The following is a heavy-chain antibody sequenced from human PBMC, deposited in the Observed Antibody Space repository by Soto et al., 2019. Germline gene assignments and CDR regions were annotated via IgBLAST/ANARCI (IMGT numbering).Heavy chain of an antibody. D-gene: IGHD3-3*01. CDR3: ARDNGITIFGVVTKAYYYYGMDV. J-gene: IGHJ6*02. CDR2: ISSSGSTI. Sequence: QVQLVESGGGLVKPGGSLRLSCAASGFTFSDYYMSWIRQAPGKGLEWVSYISSSGSTIYYADSVKGRFTISRDNAKNSLYLQMNILRAEDTAVYYCARDNGITIFGVVTKAYYYYGMDVWGQGTTVTVSS. V-gene: IGHV3-11*01. CDR1: GFTFSDYY.